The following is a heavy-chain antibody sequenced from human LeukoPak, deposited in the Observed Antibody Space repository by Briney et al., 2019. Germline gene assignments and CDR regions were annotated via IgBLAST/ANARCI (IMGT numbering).Heavy chain of an antibody. Sequence: GGSLRLSCAASGFTFSSYSMNWVRQAPGKGLEWVSSISSSSSYIYYADSVKGRFTISRDNAKNSLYLQMNSLRAEDTAVYYCAKVGNEGRYYYMDVWGKGTTVTISS. V-gene: IGHV3-21*01. CDR3: AKVGNEGRYYYMDV. CDR1: GFTFSSYS. CDR2: ISSSSSYI. D-gene: IGHD1-1*01. J-gene: IGHJ6*03.